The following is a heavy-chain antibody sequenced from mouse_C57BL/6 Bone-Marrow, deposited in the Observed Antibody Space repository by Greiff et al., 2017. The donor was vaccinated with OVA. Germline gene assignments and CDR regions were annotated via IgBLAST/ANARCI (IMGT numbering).Heavy chain of an antibody. Sequence: VQLQQSGPELVKPGASVKISCKASGYAFSSPWMNWVKQRPGKGLEWIGRIYPGDGDTNYNGKFKGKATLTADKSSSTAYMQLSSLTSEDSAVYFCARGGLVGYWGQGTTLTVSS. CDR3: ARGGLVGY. J-gene: IGHJ2*01. CDR1: GYAFSSPW. CDR2: IYPGDGDT. V-gene: IGHV1-82*01. D-gene: IGHD1-1*02.